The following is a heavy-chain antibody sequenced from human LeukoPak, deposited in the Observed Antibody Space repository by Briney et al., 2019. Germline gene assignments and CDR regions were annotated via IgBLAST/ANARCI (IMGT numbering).Heavy chain of an antibody. CDR2: INPNSGGT. J-gene: IGHJ6*03. CDR3: ARGAIAAAGTSGCYYYMDV. Sequence: ASVKVSCKASGYTFTGYYMHWVRQAPGQGLEWMGWINPNSGGTNYAQKFQGRVTMTRDTSISTAYMELSRLRSDDTAVYYCARGAIAAAGTSGCYYYMDVWGKGTTVTVSS. D-gene: IGHD6-13*01. CDR1: GYTFTGYY. V-gene: IGHV1-2*02.